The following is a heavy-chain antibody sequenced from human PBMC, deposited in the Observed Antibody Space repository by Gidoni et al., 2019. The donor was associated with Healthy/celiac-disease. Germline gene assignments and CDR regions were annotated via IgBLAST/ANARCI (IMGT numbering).Heavy chain of an antibody. Sequence: QVQLVESGGGLVKPGGSLRPCCAASGFSFSDYYMNWIRQAPGTGLDWVSYISSSGNYTNYADFVKGRFTLSRDNAKNSVYLQMNSLRAEDTAVYYCARYSAHGFDYWGQGTLVTVSS. CDR2: ISSSGNYT. CDR3: ARYSAHGFDY. D-gene: IGHD2-21*01. V-gene: IGHV3-11*05. CDR1: GFSFSDYY. J-gene: IGHJ4*02.